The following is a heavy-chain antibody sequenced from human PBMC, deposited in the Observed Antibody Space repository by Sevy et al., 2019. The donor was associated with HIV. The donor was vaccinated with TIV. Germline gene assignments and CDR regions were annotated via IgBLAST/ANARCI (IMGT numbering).Heavy chain of an antibody. CDR2: IWHDGSNK. V-gene: IGHV3-33*01. CDR3: ARDLEFYDYGDYGPAFMPDY. Sequence: GGSLRLSCAASGFTFNFHGMHWVRQAPGKGLEWVAFIWHDGSNKYMADSVKGRFTISRDNSKNTLFLQMNSLRAEDTAVYYCARDLEFYDYGDYGPAFMPDYWGQGTLVTVSS. J-gene: IGHJ4*02. CDR1: GFTFNFHG. D-gene: IGHD4-17*01.